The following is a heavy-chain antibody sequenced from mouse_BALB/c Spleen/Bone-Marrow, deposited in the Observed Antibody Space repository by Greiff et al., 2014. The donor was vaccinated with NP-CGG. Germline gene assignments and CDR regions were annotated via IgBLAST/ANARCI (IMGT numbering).Heavy chain of an antibody. CDR2: VSTGSTII. J-gene: IGHJ2*01. CDR1: GFTFSNFG. Sequence: EVKLMESGGGLVQPGGSQKLSCAASGFTFSNFGMHWFRQSPEKGLEWVAFVSTGSTIIYYADTVKGRFTISRDNPENTLFLQMTSLRSEDTAIYYCARSHFYGNYFDYWGQGTTLTVSS. D-gene: IGHD2-1*01. V-gene: IGHV5-17*02. CDR3: ARSHFYGNYFDY.